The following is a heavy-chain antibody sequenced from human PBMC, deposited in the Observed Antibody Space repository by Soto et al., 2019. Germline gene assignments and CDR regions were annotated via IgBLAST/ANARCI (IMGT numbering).Heavy chain of an antibody. CDR3: ARDSGSSYWFDP. CDR2: ISAYNGNT. J-gene: IGHJ5*02. D-gene: IGHD1-26*01. Sequence: QVQLVQSGAEVKKPGASVKVSCKASGYTFTGYGISWVRQAPGQGLEWMGWISAYNGNTNNAQKLQGRDTMTTDTSTSTAYTELRSLRSDDTAVYYCARDSGSSYWFDPWGQGTLVTVSS. CDR1: GYTFTGYG. V-gene: IGHV1-18*01.